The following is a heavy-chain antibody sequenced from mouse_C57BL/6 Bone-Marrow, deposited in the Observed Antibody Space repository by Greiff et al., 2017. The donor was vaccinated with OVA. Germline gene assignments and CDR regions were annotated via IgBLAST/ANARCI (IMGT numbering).Heavy chain of an antibody. J-gene: IGHJ2*01. CDR1: GYTFTSYW. CDR2: IYPGSGST. CDR3: ARLTVPQLGRDY. Sequence: QVQLQQPGAELVKPGASVKMSCKASGYTFTSYWITWVKQRPGQGLEWIGDIYPGSGSTNYNEKFKSKATLTVDTSSSTAYMQLSSLTSEDSAVYYCARLTVPQLGRDYWGQGTTLTVSS. V-gene: IGHV1-55*01. D-gene: IGHD4-1*02.